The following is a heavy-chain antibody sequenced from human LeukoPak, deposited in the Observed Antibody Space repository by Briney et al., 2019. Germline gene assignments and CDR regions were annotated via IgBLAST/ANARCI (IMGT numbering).Heavy chain of an antibody. D-gene: IGHD3-9*01. CDR3: TRDTLLRYFDWFVPSDY. Sequence: KPGESLKISCTASGFTFGDYAMSWFRQAPGKGLEWVGFIRSKAYGGTTEYAASVKGRFTISRDDSKSIAYLQMNSLKTEDTAVYYCTRDTLLRYFDWFVPSDYWGQGTLVTVSS. CDR2: IRSKAYGGTT. V-gene: IGHV3-49*05. J-gene: IGHJ4*02. CDR1: GFTFGDYA.